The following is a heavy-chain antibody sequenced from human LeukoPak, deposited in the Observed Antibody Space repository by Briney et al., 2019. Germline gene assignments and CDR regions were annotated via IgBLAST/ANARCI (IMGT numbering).Heavy chain of an antibody. CDR3: ARDKGHFDVDY. J-gene: IGHJ4*02. Sequence: PSETRSLTCAVYGGSFSGYYWSWIRQPPGKGLEWIGEINHSGSTNYNPSLKSRVTISVDTSKNQFSLKLSSVTAADTAVYYCARDKGHFDVDYWGQGTLVTVSS. D-gene: IGHD3-9*01. CDR1: GGSFSGYY. V-gene: IGHV4-34*01. CDR2: INHSGST.